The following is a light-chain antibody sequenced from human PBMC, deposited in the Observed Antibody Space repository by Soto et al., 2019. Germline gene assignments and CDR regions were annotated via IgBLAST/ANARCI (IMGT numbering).Light chain of an antibody. V-gene: IGKV3-20*01. Sequence: ETVLTQSPSTLSLFHGESAHLYCRASQSVSSSCLAWYQQKPGQAPRLLIYGASSRATGVPYRFSGSGSGTDFTLTITRLEPDDFAVYYCQQYSSSRLTFGGGTKVDIK. CDR2: GAS. CDR1: QSVSSSC. J-gene: IGKJ4*01. CDR3: QQYSSSRLT.